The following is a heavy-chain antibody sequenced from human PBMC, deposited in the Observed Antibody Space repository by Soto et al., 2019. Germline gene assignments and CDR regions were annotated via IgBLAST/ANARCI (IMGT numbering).Heavy chain of an antibody. J-gene: IGHJ5*02. CDR1: GGTFSSYA. V-gene: IGHV1-69*13. CDR2: LIPIFGTA. Sequence: SVKVSCKASGGTFSSYAISWVRPAPGQGLEWRGGLIPIFGTANYAQKFQGRVTITADGSTSTAYMELSSLRSEDTAVYYCARDMRVGSRSCYVNNWLDAWGEGTPVTVSS. CDR3: ARDMRVGSRSCYVNNWLDA. D-gene: IGHD6-13*01.